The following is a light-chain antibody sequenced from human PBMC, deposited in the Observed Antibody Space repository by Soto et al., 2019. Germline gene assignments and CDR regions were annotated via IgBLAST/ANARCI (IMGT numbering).Light chain of an antibody. J-gene: IGKJ1*01. V-gene: IGKV1-12*01. CDR2: AAS. CDR1: QAISTW. Sequence: DIQMTQSPSSVSASVGDRVTITCRASQAISTWLAWYQQKPGKAPKLLIYAASNLQTGVPSRFSGSGSGTDFTPTISTLQPKDFATDYDQQANSFPRTFGQGTKVEIK. CDR3: QQANSFPRT.